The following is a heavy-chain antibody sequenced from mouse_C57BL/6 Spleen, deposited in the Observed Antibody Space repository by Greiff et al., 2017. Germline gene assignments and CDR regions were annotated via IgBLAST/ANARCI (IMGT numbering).Heavy chain of an antibody. Sequence: EVMLVESGGGLVQPGGSLSLSCAASGFTFTDYYMSWVRQPPGKALEWLGFIRNKANGHTTEYSASVKGRFTISRDNSQSILYLQMNALRAEDSATYYCAIYHNYYGCNFVGYFDVWGTGTTVTVSS. D-gene: IGHD1-1*01. CDR1: GFTFTDYY. CDR2: IRNKANGHTT. J-gene: IGHJ1*03. V-gene: IGHV7-3*01. CDR3: AIYHNYYGCNFVGYFDV.